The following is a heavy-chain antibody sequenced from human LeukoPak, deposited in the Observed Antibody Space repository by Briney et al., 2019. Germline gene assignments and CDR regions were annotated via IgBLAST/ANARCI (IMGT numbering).Heavy chain of an antibody. J-gene: IGHJ4*02. CDR2: ISGSSTYI. CDR3: ARDHPSGQAVTGPPRPYYFDY. Sequence: TGGSLRLSCAASGFTFSSYWMSWVRQAPGKGLEWVSSISGSSTYIYYADSVKGRFTISRDNAKNSLYLQMNSLRAEDTAVYYCARDHPSGQAVTGPPRPYYFDYWGQGTLVTVSS. CDR1: GFTFSSYW. V-gene: IGHV3-21*01. D-gene: IGHD6-19*01.